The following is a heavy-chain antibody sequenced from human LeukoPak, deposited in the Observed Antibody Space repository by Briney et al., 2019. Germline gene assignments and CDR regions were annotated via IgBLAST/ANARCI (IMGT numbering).Heavy chain of an antibody. CDR2: IIPILGIA. Sequence: ASVKVSCKASGGTFSSYTISWVRQAPGQGLEWMGRIIPILGIANYAQKFQGRVTITADKSTSTAYMELSSLRSEDTAVYYCASDPNFWSGRNDYWGQGTLVTVSS. J-gene: IGHJ4*02. D-gene: IGHD3-3*01. V-gene: IGHV1-69*02. CDR3: ASDPNFWSGRNDY. CDR1: GGTFSSYT.